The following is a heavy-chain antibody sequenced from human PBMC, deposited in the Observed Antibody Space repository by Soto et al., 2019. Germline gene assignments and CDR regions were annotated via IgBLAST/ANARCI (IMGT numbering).Heavy chain of an antibody. Sequence: QVQLVPSGAAVKKPGASVKVSCKASGYTFTSYAMHWVRQAPGQRLEWMGWINAGNGNTKYSQKFQGRVTITRDPSASTAYRELSRLRSEETALYYCARESSSITIFGVVITGAFDICGQGTTVTVSS. CDR1: GYTFTSYA. CDR2: INAGNGNT. V-gene: IGHV1-3*01. D-gene: IGHD3-3*01. CDR3: ARESSSITIFGVVITGAFDI. J-gene: IGHJ3*02.